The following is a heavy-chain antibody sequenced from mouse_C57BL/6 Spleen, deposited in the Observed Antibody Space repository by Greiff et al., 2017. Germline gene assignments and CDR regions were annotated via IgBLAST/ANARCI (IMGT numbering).Heavy chain of an antibody. CDR3: TRAEEGYYGGYFDV. CDR1: GYTFTDYE. J-gene: IGHJ1*03. Sequence: VQLQQSGAELVRPGASVTLSCKASGYTFTDYEMHWVKQTPVHGLEWIGAIDPETGGTAYNQKFKGKAILTADKSSSTAYMELRSLTSEDSAVXDCTRAEEGYYGGYFDVWGTGTTVTVSS. CDR2: IDPETGGT. D-gene: IGHD1-1*01. V-gene: IGHV1-15*01.